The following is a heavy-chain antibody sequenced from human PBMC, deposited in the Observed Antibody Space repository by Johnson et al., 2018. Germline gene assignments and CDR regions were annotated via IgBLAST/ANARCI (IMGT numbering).Heavy chain of an antibody. Sequence: QVQLVQSGGGVVQPGRSLRLSCAASGFTFINYGMHWVRQAPGTGLEWVAVISYDGDNKYYADSVKGRFTISRENSKNTLYLQMNSLRAEDTAVDYCARDPDDYSKGGDYYYNYVDVWGKGTTVTVSS. V-gene: IGHV3-30*03. CDR3: ARDPDDYSKGGDYYYNYVDV. D-gene: IGHD5-24*01. CDR1: GFTFINYG. CDR2: ISYDGDNK. J-gene: IGHJ6*03.